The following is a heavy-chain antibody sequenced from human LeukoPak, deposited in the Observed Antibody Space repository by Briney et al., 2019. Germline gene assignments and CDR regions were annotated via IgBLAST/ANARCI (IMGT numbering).Heavy chain of an antibody. CDR3: ARGSRGQLGSWPYYYYGMDV. J-gene: IGHJ6*02. Sequence: ASVKVSCKASGYTFTSYGISWVRQAPGQGLEWMGWISAYNGNTNYAQKLQGRVTMTTDTSTSTAYMELRSLRSDDTAVYYCARGSRGQLGSWPYYYYGMDVWGQGTTVTVSS. CDR1: GYTFTSYG. CDR2: ISAYNGNT. D-gene: IGHD6-13*01. V-gene: IGHV1-18*01.